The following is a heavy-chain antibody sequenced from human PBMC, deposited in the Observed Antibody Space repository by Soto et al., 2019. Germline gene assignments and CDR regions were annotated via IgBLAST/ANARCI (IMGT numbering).Heavy chain of an antibody. D-gene: IGHD3-3*01. V-gene: IGHV1-69*13. CDR2: IIPIFGTA. CDR1: GGTFSSYA. CDR3: ARDEPSRITIFGVRSGTYGMDV. J-gene: IGHJ6*02. Sequence: ASVKVSCKASGGTFSSYAISWVRQAHGQGLEWMGGIIPIFGTANYAQKFQGRVTITADESTSTAYMELSSLRSEDTAVYYCARDEPSRITIFGVRSGTYGMDVWGQGTTVTVSS.